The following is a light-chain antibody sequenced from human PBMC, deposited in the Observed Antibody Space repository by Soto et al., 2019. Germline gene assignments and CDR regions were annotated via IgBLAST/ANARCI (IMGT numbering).Light chain of an antibody. CDR2: YVD. J-gene: IGLJ1*01. CDR1: SRDVGAYDY. Sequence: SALTQPASVSESPGQSITISCTGTSRDVGAYDYVSWYLQYPDKAPQLLIYYVDHRPSGVSSRFSGSKSGNTASLTISGLQAEDEGDYYCCSYADGSIYFFGTGTKVTVL. V-gene: IGLV2-14*03. CDR3: CSYADGSIYF.